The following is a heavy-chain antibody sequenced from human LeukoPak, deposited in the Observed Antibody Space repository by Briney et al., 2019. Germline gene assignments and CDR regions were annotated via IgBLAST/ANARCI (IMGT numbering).Heavy chain of an antibody. CDR2: IKQDGSEK. V-gene: IGHV3-7*04. D-gene: IGHD3-3*01. J-gene: IGHJ5*02. Sequence: PGGSLRLSCAHSVFTFSSYWMSWVRQAPGKGLEWVANIKQDGSEKYYVDSVKGRFTISRDNAKNSLYLQMNSLRAEDTAVYYCARGITIFGVAANWFDPWGQGTLVTVSS. CDR1: VFTFSSYW. CDR3: ARGITIFGVAANWFDP.